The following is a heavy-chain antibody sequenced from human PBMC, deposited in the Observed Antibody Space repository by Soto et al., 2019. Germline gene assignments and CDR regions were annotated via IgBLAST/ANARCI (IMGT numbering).Heavy chain of an antibody. D-gene: IGHD3-10*01. V-gene: IGHV4-59*01. CDR2: IYYSGST. J-gene: IGHJ4*02. CDR3: ARAMVRGVISQNFDY. CDR1: GASISNYY. Sequence: PSETLSLTCTVSGASISNYYWSWIRQPPGKGLEWIAYIYYSGSTDYNPSLKSRATVSLDTSKNRFSLKLSSVTAADTAVYYCARAMVRGVISQNFDYWGQGALVTVSS.